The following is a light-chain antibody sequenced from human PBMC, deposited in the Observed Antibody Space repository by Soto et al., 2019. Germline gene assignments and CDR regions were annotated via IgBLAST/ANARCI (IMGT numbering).Light chain of an antibody. Sequence: DIVMTQSPDSLAVSLGERSTINCKSSQSVLYSSNNKNYLAWYQQKPGQPPKLLIYWASTRESGVPDRFSGSGSGKAFTLTISSLQAEDVAVYYCQKYYSTPFTFGPGTKVDIK. CDR1: QSVLYSSNNKNY. CDR3: QKYYSTPFT. CDR2: WAS. V-gene: IGKV4-1*01. J-gene: IGKJ3*01.